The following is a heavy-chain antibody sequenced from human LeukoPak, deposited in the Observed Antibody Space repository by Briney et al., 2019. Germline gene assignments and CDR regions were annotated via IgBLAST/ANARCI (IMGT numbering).Heavy chain of an antibody. CDR1: GFTFSNYG. V-gene: IGHV3-53*01. CDR3: ARGSSGWLDAFDI. J-gene: IGHJ3*02. Sequence: PGGSLRLSCAASGFTFSNYGMHWVRQAPGKGLEWVSVIYSGGSTYYADSVKGRFTISRDNSKNTLYLQMNSLRAEDTAVYYCARGSSGWLDAFDIWGQGTMVTVSS. CDR2: IYSGGST. D-gene: IGHD6-19*01.